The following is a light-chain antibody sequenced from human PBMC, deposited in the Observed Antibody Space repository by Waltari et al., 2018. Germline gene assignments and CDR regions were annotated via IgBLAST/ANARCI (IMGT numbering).Light chain of an antibody. CDR1: SSDVGGYNY. J-gene: IGLJ3*02. Sequence: QSALTQPASVSESPGQSITISCTGTSSDVGGYNYVSWYQHHPGKAPKLMIYDVSHRPSVFADRFSGPKSGNTASLTISGLQAEDEADYFCSSYTSISTWVFGGGTKLTVL. CDR2: DVS. CDR3: SSYTSISTWV. V-gene: IGLV2-14*03.